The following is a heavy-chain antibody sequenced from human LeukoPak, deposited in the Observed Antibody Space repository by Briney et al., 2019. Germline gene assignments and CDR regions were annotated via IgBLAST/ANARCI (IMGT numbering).Heavy chain of an antibody. CDR2: VNHSGST. V-gene: IGHV4-34*01. CDR3: ASFGGTGSSGWYRYYYYYMDV. CDR1: GGSFSGYY. J-gene: IGHJ6*03. D-gene: IGHD6-19*01. Sequence: SETLSLPCAVYGGSFSGYYWSWIRQPPGKGLEWIGEVNHSGSTNYNPYLKSRVTISVDTSKSQFSLKLSSVTAADTAVYYCASFGGTGSSGWYRYYYYYMDVWGKGTTVTVSS.